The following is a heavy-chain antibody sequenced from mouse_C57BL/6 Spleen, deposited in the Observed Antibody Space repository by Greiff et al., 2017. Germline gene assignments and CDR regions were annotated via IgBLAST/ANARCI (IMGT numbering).Heavy chain of an antibody. CDR2: INPNYGTT. Sequence: VQLKESGPELVKPGASVKISCKASGYSFTDYNMNWVKQSNGKSLEWIGVINPNYGTTSYNQKFKGKATLTVDQSSSTAYMQLNSLTSEDSAVYYCAMGDYYDYVPFAYWGQGTLVTVSA. J-gene: IGHJ3*01. D-gene: IGHD2-4*01. CDR1: GYSFTDYN. V-gene: IGHV1-39*01. CDR3: AMGDYYDYVPFAY.